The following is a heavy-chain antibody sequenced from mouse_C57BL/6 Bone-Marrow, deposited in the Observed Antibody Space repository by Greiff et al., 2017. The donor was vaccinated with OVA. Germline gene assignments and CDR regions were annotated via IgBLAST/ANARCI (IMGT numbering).Heavy chain of an antibody. CDR2: IDPETGGT. Sequence: QVQLQQSGAELVRPGASVTLSCKASGYTFTDYEMHWVKQTPVHGLEWIGAIDPETGGTAYNQKFKGKAILTADKSSSTAYMELRRLTDEDSAVYYCTRWGWLLRYYFDYWGQGTTLTVSS. D-gene: IGHD2-3*01. J-gene: IGHJ2*01. CDR3: TRWGWLLRYYFDY. V-gene: IGHV1-15*01. CDR1: GYTFTDYE.